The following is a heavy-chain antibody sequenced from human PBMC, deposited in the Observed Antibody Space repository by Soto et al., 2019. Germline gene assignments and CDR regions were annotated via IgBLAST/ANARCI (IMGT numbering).Heavy chain of an antibody. J-gene: IGHJ4*02. CDR2: IIPIFGTA. V-gene: IGHV1-69*01. D-gene: IGHD6-19*01. CDR1: GGTFSSYA. CDR3: ARSSGWYNPYYFDY. Sequence: QVQLVQSGAEVKKPGSSVKVSCKASGGTFSSYAISWVRQAPGQGLEWMGGIIPIFGTANYAQKFQGRVTITADESTSTDYMELSSLRSEDTAVYYCARSSGWYNPYYFDYWGQGTMVTVSS.